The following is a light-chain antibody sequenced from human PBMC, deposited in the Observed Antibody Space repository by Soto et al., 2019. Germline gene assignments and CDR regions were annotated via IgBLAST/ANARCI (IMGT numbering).Light chain of an antibody. V-gene: IGLV1-44*01. CDR3: AAWDDSLNGFV. CDR1: SSKIGSNS. J-gene: IGLJ1*01. Sequence: QSVLTQPPSASGTPGQRVSISCSGSSSKIGSNSVQWHQQLPGTAPNLLIYADNQRPSGVPHRFSGSKSGTSASLAITGLQSGDEADYYCAAWDDSLNGFVFGTGTKVTVL. CDR2: ADN.